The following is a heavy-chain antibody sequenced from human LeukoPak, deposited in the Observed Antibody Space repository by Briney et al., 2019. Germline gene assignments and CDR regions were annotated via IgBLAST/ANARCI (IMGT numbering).Heavy chain of an antibody. CDR1: GFIFKSYW. D-gene: IGHD2-21*02. J-gene: IGHJ4*02. CDR3: ARRGWYAYCGGDCYNYFDY. Sequence: GGSLRLSCAASGFIFKSYWMSWVRQAPGKGLEWVANIKQDGSEENYVDSVRGRFTISRDNAKKSLYLQMNSLRAEDTAVYYCARRGWYAYCGGDCYNYFDYWGQGTLVTVSS. CDR2: IKQDGSEE. V-gene: IGHV3-7*01.